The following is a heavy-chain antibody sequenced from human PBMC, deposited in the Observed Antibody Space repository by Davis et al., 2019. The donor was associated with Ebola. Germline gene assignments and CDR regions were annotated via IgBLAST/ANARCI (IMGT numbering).Heavy chain of an antibody. CDR2: INSDGSST. D-gene: IGHD5-24*01. V-gene: IGHV3-74*01. J-gene: IGHJ4*02. CDR3: ARGGEMANPADGDY. Sequence: HTGGSLRLSCAASGFTFSSYWMHWVRQAPGKGLVWVSRINSDGSSTSYADSVKGRFTISRDNAKNTLYLQMSSLRAEDTAVYYCARGGEMANPADGDYWGQGTLVTVSS. CDR1: GFTFSSYW.